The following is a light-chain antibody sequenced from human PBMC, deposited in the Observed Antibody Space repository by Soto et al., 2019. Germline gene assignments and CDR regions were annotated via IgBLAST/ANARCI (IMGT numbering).Light chain of an antibody. Sequence: QSVLTQPASVSGSHGQSITVSCTRTSSDVGLYDYVSWFQQHPGKSPKLIIYEVSHRPSGVSSRFSGSKSGNTASLTISGLQTEDEANYYCSSYTTVFTYVFGTGTKVTVL. CDR1: SSDVGLYDY. CDR2: EVS. J-gene: IGLJ1*01. V-gene: IGLV2-14*01. CDR3: SSYTTVFTYV.